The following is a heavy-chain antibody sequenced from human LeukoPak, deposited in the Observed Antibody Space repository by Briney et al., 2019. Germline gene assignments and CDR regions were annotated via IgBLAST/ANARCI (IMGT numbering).Heavy chain of an antibody. CDR3: AKDRRSQWLVQDY. Sequence: GGSLRLSCAASGFTFSSYAMSWVRHAPGKGLEWVSAISGSGGSTYYADSVKGRFTISRDNSKNTLYLQMNSLRTADTAVYNCAKDRRSQWLVQDYWGQGTLVTVSS. V-gene: IGHV3-23*01. J-gene: IGHJ4*02. CDR2: ISGSGGST. D-gene: IGHD6-19*01. CDR1: GFTFSSYA.